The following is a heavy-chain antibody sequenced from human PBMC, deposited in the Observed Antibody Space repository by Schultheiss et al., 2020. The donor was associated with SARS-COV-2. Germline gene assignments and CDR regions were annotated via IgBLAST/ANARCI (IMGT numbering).Heavy chain of an antibody. J-gene: IGHJ4*02. CDR1: GFTFSSYS. D-gene: IGHD3-22*01. CDR3: TTDGGSFHTYYYDSSGPPFDY. CDR2: IKSKTDGGTT. V-gene: IGHV3-15*01. Sequence: GESLKISCAASGFTFSSYSMNWVRQAPGKGLEWVGRIKSKTDGGTTDYAAPVKGRFTISRDDSKNTLYLQMNSLKTEDTAVYYCTTDGGSFHTYYYDSSGPPFDYWGQGTLVTVSS.